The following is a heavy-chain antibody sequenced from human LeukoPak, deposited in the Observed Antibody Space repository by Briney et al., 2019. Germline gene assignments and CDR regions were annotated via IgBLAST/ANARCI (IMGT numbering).Heavy chain of an antibody. D-gene: IGHD6-13*01. J-gene: IGHJ4*02. CDR2: INHSGST. V-gene: IGHV4-34*01. CDR1: GFTFDTHW. Sequence: GSLRLSCAASGFTFDTHWMSWVRQPPGKGLEWIGEINHSGSTNYNPSLKSRVTISVDTSKNQFSLKLSSVTAADTAVYYCARLRAVTRSSSWLQVRRRFDYWGQGTLVTVSS. CDR3: ARLRAVTRSSSWLQVRRRFDY.